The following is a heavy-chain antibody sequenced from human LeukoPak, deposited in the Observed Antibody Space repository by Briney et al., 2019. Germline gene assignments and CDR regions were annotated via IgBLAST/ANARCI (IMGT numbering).Heavy chain of an antibody. D-gene: IGHD2-15*01. CDR1: GGSISSHY. CDR3: ARASIVGAASPDAFDI. V-gene: IGHV4-59*11. J-gene: IGHJ3*02. CDR2: ICYSGST. Sequence: SETLSLTCTVSGGSISSHYWRWIRQPPGKGLEWIGYICYSGSTNYNPSLKSRVTISVDTSKNQFSLKLSSVTAADTAVYYCARASIVGAASPDAFDIWGQGTMVTVSS.